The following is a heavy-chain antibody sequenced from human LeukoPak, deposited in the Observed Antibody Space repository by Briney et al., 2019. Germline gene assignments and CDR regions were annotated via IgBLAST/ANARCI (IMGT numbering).Heavy chain of an antibody. CDR1: GFTFSSYE. J-gene: IGHJ5*02. D-gene: IGHD2-8*01. CDR3: ARDSQPYCTNGICYTEYNWFDP. CDR2: ISSSGSTI. V-gene: IGHV3-48*03. Sequence: GGSLRLSCAASGFTFSSYEMNWVRQAPGKGLEWVSYISSSGSTIYYADSVKGRFTISRDNAKNSLYLQMNSLRAEDTAVYYCARDSQPYCTNGICYTEYNWFDPWGQGTLVTVSS.